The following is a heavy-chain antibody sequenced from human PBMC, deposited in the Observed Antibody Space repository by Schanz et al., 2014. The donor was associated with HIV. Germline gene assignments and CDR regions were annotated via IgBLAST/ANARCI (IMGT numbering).Heavy chain of an antibody. CDR2: ITGSGSST. V-gene: IGHV3-23*04. CDR3: ARGAGDTDWGRI. Sequence: VQVVESGGGVVQPERSLRLSCAASGITFSSYAMNWVRQAPGKGLEWVSSITGSGSSTYYADSVKGRFTISRDNSKNTLFLQLNSLRAEDTAVYYCARGAGDTDWGRIWGQGTLVTVSS. D-gene: IGHD5-18*01. J-gene: IGHJ3*02. CDR1: GITFSSYA.